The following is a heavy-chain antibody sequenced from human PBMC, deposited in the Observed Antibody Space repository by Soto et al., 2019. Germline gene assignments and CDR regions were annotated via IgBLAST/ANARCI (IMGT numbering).Heavy chain of an antibody. Sequence: PLETLPLTNTVSGGSSSSYYWSWIRQPPGTGLEWIGEINHSGSTNYNPSLKSRVTISVDTSKNQFSLKLTSVTAADTAVYYCARDKSTGLFDYWGQGTLVTVSS. D-gene: IGHD2-8*02. CDR1: GGSSSSYY. CDR3: ARDKSTGLFDY. J-gene: IGHJ4*02. V-gene: IGHV4-34*01. CDR2: INHSGST.